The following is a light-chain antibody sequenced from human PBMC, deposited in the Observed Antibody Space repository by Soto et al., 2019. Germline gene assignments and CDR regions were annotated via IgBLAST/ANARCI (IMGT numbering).Light chain of an antibody. CDR2: KAS. CDR3: QQYNSYSWT. CDR1: QSISSW. Sequence: DIQMTQSPSTLSASVGDRVTITCRASQSISSWLAWYQQKPGKAPKLLIYKASSLEGGVPSRFSGSGSGTEVTLTISSLQPDDFATYYCQQYNSYSWTFGQGTQVEIK. V-gene: IGKV1-5*03. J-gene: IGKJ1*01.